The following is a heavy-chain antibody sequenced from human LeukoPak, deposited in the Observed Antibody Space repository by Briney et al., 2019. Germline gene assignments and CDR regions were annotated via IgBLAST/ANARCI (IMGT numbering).Heavy chain of an antibody. CDR2: VNPGDSDT. D-gene: IGHD2-2*01. J-gene: IGHJ6*02. V-gene: IGHV5-51*01. CDR3: ARLLPDARGMDV. CDR1: GYRFTSYW. Sequence: GESLKISCKGSGYRFTSYWIGWVRQMPGKGLEWMGIVNPGDSDTRYSPSFQGQVTISADKSISTAYLQCSSLKASDTAMYYCARLLPDARGMDVWGQGTMVTVSS.